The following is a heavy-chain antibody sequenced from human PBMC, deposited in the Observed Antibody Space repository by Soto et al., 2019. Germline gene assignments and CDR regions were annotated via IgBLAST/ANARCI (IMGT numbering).Heavy chain of an antibody. J-gene: IGHJ2*01. CDR3: ARESYYDSSGYYYWYFDL. CDR1: GGSIRSGDYY. Sequence: SETLSLTCTVSGGSIRSGDYYWSWIRQPPGKGLEWIGYIYYSGSTYYNPSLKSRVTISVDTSKNQFSLKLSSVTAADTAVYYCARESYYDSSGYYYWYFDLWGRGTLVTVSS. D-gene: IGHD3-22*01. CDR2: IYYSGST. V-gene: IGHV4-30-4*01.